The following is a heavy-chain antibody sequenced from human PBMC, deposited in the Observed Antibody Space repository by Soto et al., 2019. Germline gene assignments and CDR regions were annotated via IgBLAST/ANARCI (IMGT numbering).Heavy chain of an antibody. D-gene: IGHD4-17*01. CDR3: ARGPYGDNAFDI. CDR2: IAPHRDGT. J-gene: IGHJ3*02. CDR1: GYSFTDYY. V-gene: IGHV1-2*02. Sequence: ASVKVSCKASGYSFTDYYMHWIRQAPGQGLEWMGWIAPHRDGTEFAQKFQGRITLTGDTSTGTAYMELKGLTSADTAVYFCARGPYGDNAFDIWGQGTVVTVSS.